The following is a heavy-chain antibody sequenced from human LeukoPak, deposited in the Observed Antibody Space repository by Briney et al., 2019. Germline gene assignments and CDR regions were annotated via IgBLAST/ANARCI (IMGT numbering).Heavy chain of an antibody. CDR3: AKTSDILTAIYPSYYFDY. V-gene: IGHV3-9*01. CDR1: GFTFDDYA. CDR2: ITWNSDNV. Sequence: GGSLRLSCAASGFTFDDYAMHWVRQAPGKGLEWVSGITWNSDNVAYADSVRGRFTISRDNAKNSLYLQMNSLRAEDTALYYCAKTSDILTAIYPSYYFDYWGQGTLVTVSS. J-gene: IGHJ4*02. D-gene: IGHD3-9*01.